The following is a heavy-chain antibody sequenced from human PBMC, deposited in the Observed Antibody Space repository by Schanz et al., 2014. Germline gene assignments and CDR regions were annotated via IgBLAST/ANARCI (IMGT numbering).Heavy chain of an antibody. V-gene: IGHV3-23*04. J-gene: IGHJ4*02. CDR3: VKTDAGWRFDY. D-gene: IGHD6-19*01. CDR1: GFTFSDYA. Sequence: EVQLVESGGGLVQPGGSLRVSCAATGFTFSDYAMSWVRQAPGKGLEWVSAISDSGGSMFYADSVRGRFTISRDNSRNTVYLQMNNVGVDDTATYYCVKTDAGWRFDYWGQGTLVIVSS. CDR2: ISDSGGSM.